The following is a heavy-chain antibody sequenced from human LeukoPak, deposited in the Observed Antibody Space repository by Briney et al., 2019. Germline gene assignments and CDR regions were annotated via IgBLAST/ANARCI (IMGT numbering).Heavy chain of an antibody. J-gene: IGHJ4*02. Sequence: GGSLRLSCAASGFRFTSHWMSWVRQAPGKGLEWVANINQDGSEKYYGDSVKGRFTISRDNAKNSLYLQMSSLRAEDTAVYFCARDGHPFDSWGQGTLVTVSS. CDR2: INQDGSEK. V-gene: IGHV3-7*01. CDR3: ARDGHPFDS. CDR1: GFRFTSHW.